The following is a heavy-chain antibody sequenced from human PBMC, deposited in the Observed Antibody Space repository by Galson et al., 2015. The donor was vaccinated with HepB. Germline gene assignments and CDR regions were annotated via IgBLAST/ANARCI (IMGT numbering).Heavy chain of an antibody. J-gene: IGHJ6*02. CDR2: ISNSGRTI. D-gene: IGHD3-10*01. V-gene: IGHV3-48*03. CDR1: GFTFRSYE. CDR3: ARGYGSGSGADGMDV. Sequence: SLRLSCAASGFTFRSYEMNWVRQAPGKGLEWVSYISNSGRTIYYADSVKGRFTISRDNAKNSLYLQMNGLRAEDTAVYYCARGYGSGSGADGMDVWGQGTTVTVSS.